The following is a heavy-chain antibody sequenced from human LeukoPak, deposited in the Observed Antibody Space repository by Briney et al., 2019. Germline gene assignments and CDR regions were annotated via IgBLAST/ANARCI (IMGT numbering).Heavy chain of an antibody. D-gene: IGHD4-17*01. CDR1: GFIGSDGY. CDR2: IYRGGAT. CDR3: ASGDYAFDY. Sequence: GGSLRLSCAVSGFIGSDGYMNWVRQAPGKGLEWLSVIYRGGATYYADPVKGRFIISRDSSKNTWHLQLNSLRAEDTAVYYCASGDYAFDYWGQGTLVTVSS. J-gene: IGHJ4*02. V-gene: IGHV3-66*01.